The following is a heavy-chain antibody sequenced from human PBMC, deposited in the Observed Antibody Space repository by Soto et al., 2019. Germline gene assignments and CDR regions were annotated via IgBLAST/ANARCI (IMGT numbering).Heavy chain of an antibody. CDR1: GYTFTTFD. Sequence: QVLLVQSGAEVKKPGASVQISCKASGYTFTTFDIHWVRQAPGQRLEWMGYINANNGNAKYSQRFQGRATFTRDTSATTGYRDLSSMITEDAALYYCGVTRGWGAFPHWGQGTLVTVSS. CDR2: INANNGNA. J-gene: IGHJ4*02. D-gene: IGHD6-19*01. V-gene: IGHV1-3*01. CDR3: GVTRGWGAFPH.